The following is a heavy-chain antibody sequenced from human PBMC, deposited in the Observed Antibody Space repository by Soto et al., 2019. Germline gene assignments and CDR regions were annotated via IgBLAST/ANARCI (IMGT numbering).Heavy chain of an antibody. CDR3: ARDYCSSTSCSRYYYYGMDV. CDR2: ISSSSSYI. D-gene: IGHD2-2*01. Sequence: VRLSCAASGCTFSSYSMNWVRQAPGKGLEWVSSISSSSSYIYYADSVKGLFTISRDNAKNSLYLQMNSLRAEDTAVYYCARDYCSSTSCSRYYYYGMDVWGQGTTVTVSS. V-gene: IGHV3-21*01. CDR1: GCTFSSYS. J-gene: IGHJ6*02.